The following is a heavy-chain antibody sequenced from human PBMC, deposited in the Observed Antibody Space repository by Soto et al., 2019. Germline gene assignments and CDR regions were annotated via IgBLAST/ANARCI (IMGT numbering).Heavy chain of an antibody. Sequence: GDSLRISCKGSGYSFTSYLIGWVRQMPGQGLEWMGIIYPGDSATRYSPSFPGQVTISADKSTSTASLQWSSLKASDTALYYSARTAAAVKYYYGMDFWGQGTTVTGSS. J-gene: IGHJ6*02. CDR3: ARTAAAVKYYYGMDF. V-gene: IGHV5-51*01. D-gene: IGHD6-13*01. CDR1: GYSFTSYL. CDR2: IYPGDSAT.